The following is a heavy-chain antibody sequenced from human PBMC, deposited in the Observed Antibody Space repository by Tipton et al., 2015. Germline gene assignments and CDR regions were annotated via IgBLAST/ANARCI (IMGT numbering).Heavy chain of an antibody. CDR3: ARDYCSVTSCYDY. J-gene: IGHJ4*02. V-gene: IGHV3-23*01. Sequence: SLRLSCAAPGFTFSTYGMQWVRHAPGKGLEWVSGISNSGGSTYYADSVKGRFTVSRDTSKNTLYLQMDSLGADDTAVYYCARDYCSVTSCYDYWGQGTLVTVSS. D-gene: IGHD2-2*01. CDR2: ISNSGGST. CDR1: GFTFSTYG.